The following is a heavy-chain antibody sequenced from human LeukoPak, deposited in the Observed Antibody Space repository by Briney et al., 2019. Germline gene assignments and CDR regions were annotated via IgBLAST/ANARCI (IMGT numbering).Heavy chain of an antibody. V-gene: IGHV3-23*01. CDR3: ARDDGWIQFNL. CDR2: ISGSGGST. CDR1: GFTFSSYG. Sequence: GGSLRLSCAASGFTFSSYGMSWVRQAPGKGLEWVSAISGSGGSTYYADSVKGRFTISRDNSKNTLYLQMNSLRAEDTAVYYCARDDGWIQFNLWGQGTLVTVSS. J-gene: IGHJ4*02. D-gene: IGHD5-24*01.